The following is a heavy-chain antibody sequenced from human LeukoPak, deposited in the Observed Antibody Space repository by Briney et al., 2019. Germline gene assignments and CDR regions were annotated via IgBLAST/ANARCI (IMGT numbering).Heavy chain of an antibody. Sequence: SETLSLTCAVYGGSFSGYYWSWIRQPPGKGLKCIGEINHIRSTNYNPSLKSRVTISVDTSKNQFSLKLSSVTAADTAVYYRARGAYVGDIVATLTALFDYWGQGTLVTVSS. CDR2: INHIRST. D-gene: IGHD5-12*01. J-gene: IGHJ4*02. V-gene: IGHV4-34*01. CDR1: GGSFSGYY. CDR3: ARGAYVGDIVATLTALFDY.